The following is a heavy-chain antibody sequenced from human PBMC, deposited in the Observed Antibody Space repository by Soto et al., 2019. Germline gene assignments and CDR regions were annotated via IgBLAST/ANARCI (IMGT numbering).Heavy chain of an antibody. Sequence: QVQLIPSGAEVEKPGASVKVSCKASGYTFSRYGMHWVRQAPGQGLEWMGWINTANGKPGYSEKFQGRVTITRDTSATTADMELHSLRSEDTATYYCARESTGLSFDHWGQGILVTVSS. J-gene: IGHJ4*02. CDR3: ARESTGLSFDH. D-gene: IGHD2-8*02. CDR1: GYTFSRYG. V-gene: IGHV1-3*04. CDR2: INTANGKP.